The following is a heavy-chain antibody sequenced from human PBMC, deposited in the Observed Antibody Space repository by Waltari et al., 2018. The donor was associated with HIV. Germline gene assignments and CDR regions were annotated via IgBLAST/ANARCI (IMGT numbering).Heavy chain of an antibody. V-gene: IGHV3-9*01. Sequence: EVQLVESGGGLVQPGRSLRLSCAASGFTFDEYAMHWVRQSPGKGLGWVSGISWNSGSLGYAHSVKCRFTISRDNAKNSLYLKMNSLRTEDTALYYCAKVGRPYYYYNAMDVWGQGTTVTVSS. D-gene: IGHD6-6*01. J-gene: IGHJ6*02. CDR1: GFTFDEYA. CDR2: ISWNSGSL. CDR3: AKVGRPYYYYNAMDV.